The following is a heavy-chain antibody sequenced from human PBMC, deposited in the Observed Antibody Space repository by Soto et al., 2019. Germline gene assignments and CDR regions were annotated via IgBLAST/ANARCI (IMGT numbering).Heavy chain of an antibody. CDR2: ISGNTADT. CDR3: LKDRIRNDCPCLVV. Sequence: GGSLRLSCAASGFTFTNYAMTWVRQAPGKGLEWVSSISGNTADTYYAESVKGRFTISRDNSKSTLYLQMNTLRAEDSAIYYCLKDRIRNDCPCLVVWGQGITVTGSS. V-gene: IGHV3-23*01. CDR1: GFTFTNYA. D-gene: IGHD1-1*01. J-gene: IGHJ6*02.